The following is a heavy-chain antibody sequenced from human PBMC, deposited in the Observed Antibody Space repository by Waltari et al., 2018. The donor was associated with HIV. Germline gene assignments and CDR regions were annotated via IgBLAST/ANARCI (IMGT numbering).Heavy chain of an antibody. CDR2: IRYDGSDK. J-gene: IGHJ4*02. V-gene: IGHV3-30*02. CDR3: AKVDYYYDSSGYFYIDY. D-gene: IGHD3-22*01. Sequence: FTFSSYGMHWVRQAPGKGLEWVAFIRYDGSDKYYGDSVKGRFTISRDNSKNTLYLQMNSLRPEDTAVYYCAKVDYYYDSSGYFYIDYWGQGVLVTVSS. CDR1: FTFSSYG.